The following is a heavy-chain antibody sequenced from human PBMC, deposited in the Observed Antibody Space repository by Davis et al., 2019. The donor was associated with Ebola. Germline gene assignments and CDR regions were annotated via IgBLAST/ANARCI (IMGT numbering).Heavy chain of an antibody. D-gene: IGHD2-2*01. V-gene: IGHV4-34*01. Sequence: PSETLSLTCAVYGGSFSGYYWSWIRQPPGKGLEWIGEINHSGSTNYNPSLKSRVTISVDTSKNQFSLKLSSVTAADTAVYYCARGSPSSWRCSSTSCYFVYWGQGTLVTVSS. CDR3: ARGSPSSWRCSSTSCYFVY. J-gene: IGHJ4*02. CDR2: INHSGST. CDR1: GGSFSGYY.